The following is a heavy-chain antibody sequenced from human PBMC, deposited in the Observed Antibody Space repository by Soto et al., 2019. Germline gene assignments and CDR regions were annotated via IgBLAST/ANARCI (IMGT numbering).Heavy chain of an antibody. D-gene: IGHD2-21*02. CDR2: IWYDGSNK. CDR1: GFTFSSYG. CDR3: ARATGVTGPNDY. J-gene: IGHJ4*02. Sequence: QVQLVESGGGVVQPGRSLRLSCAASGFTFSSYGMHWVRQAPGKGLEWVAVIWYDGSNKYYADSVKGRFTISRDNSKNTLYLQMNSLRAEDPAVYYCARATGVTGPNDYWGQGTLVTVSS. V-gene: IGHV3-33*01.